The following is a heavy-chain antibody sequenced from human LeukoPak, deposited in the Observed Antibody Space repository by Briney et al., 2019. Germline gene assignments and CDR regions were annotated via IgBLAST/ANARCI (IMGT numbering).Heavy chain of an antibody. Sequence: GGSLRLSCAASGFTFSSYAMSWVRQAPGKGLEWVSSISSSNSYIYYADSVKGRFTISRDNAKNSLYLQMNSLRAEDTAVYYCARVLVVPAADNDYWGQGTLVTVSS. CDR3: ARVLVVPAADNDY. V-gene: IGHV3-21*01. J-gene: IGHJ4*02. D-gene: IGHD2-2*01. CDR1: GFTFSSYA. CDR2: ISSSNSYI.